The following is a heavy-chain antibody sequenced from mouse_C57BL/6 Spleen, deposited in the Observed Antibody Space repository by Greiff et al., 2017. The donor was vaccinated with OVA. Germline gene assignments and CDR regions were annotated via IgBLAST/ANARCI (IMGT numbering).Heavy chain of an antibody. CDR3: ARAYSNHGSFDV. CDR1: GYSITSGYY. J-gene: IGHJ1*03. CDR2: ISYDGSN. D-gene: IGHD2-5*01. V-gene: IGHV3-6*01. Sequence: ESGPGLVKPSQSLSLPCSVTGYSITSGYYWNWIRQFPGNKLEWMGYISYDGSNNYNPSLKNRISITRDTSKNQFFLKLNSVTTEDTATYYCARAYSNHGSFDVWGTGTTVTVSS.